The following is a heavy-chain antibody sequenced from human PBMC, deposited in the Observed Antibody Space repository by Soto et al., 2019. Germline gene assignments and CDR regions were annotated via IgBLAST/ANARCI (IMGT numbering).Heavy chain of an antibody. CDR1: GGSIISSTYY. CDR3: ARLYSGRYLFDWFDP. D-gene: IGHD1-26*01. Sequence: QLQLQESGPGLVRPSETQSLTCTVSGGSIISSTYYWGWIRQPPGKGLEWIAIIYYTGATYYNRSLKSRVSISVDTSKNQFSLKLSSVTAADTAVYYCARLYSGRYLFDWFDPWGQGTLVTVSS. J-gene: IGHJ5*02. CDR2: IYYTGAT. V-gene: IGHV4-39*01.